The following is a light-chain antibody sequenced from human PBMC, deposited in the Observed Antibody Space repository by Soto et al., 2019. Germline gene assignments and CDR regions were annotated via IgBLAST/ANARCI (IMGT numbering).Light chain of an antibody. CDR3: QQYNIWPQA. J-gene: IGKJ2*01. CDR2: GAT. Sequence: EIVLTQSPATLSVSPGERATLSCRASQSVSTNLAWYQQQPGQDPRVLIYGATTRATGIPARFSGSGSGTEFTLTISSLQSEDFGIYYCQQYNIWPQAFGQGTKLEIK. V-gene: IGKV3-15*01. CDR1: QSVSTN.